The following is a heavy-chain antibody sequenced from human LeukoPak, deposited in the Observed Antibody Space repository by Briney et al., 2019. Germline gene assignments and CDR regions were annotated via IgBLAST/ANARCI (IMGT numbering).Heavy chain of an antibody. CDR2: ISWNSGSI. Sequence: PGGSLRLSCAASGFTFDDYAMHWVRQAPGKGLEWVSGISWNSGSIGYADSVKGRFTISRDNSKNTLYLQMNSLRAEDTAVYYCAKDRGDGYIGTFDYWGQGTLVTVSS. V-gene: IGHV3-9*01. CDR1: GFTFDDYA. J-gene: IGHJ4*02. CDR3: AKDRGDGYIGTFDY. D-gene: IGHD5-24*01.